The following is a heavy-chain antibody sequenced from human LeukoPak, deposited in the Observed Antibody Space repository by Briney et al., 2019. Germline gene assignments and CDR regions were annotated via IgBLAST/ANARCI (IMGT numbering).Heavy chain of an antibody. CDR2: INHIGST. V-gene: IGHV4-34*01. D-gene: IGHD3-10*01. J-gene: IGHJ4*02. CDR1: GGSFTDYY. CDR3: ARSPAGTTSHRGIFDY. Sequence: SETLSLTCAVYGGSFTDYYWGWIRQPPGKGLEWIGDINHIGSTNYNPSLKSRVTISVDRSKNQFSLKLRSVTAADSTDYYCARSPAGTTSHRGIFDYWGQGIPVTVSS.